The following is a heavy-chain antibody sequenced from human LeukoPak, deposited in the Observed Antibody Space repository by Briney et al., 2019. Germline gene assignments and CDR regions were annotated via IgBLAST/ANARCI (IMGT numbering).Heavy chain of an antibody. Sequence: PSETLSLTCAVSGGSISSGGYSWSWIRQPPGKGLEWIGYIYHSGSTYYNPSLKSRVTMSVDTAKKQFSLNLSSVTAADTAVYYCARHTSQNFRRHYDPYYGFDVWGQGTTVTVSS. CDR1: GGSISSGGYS. J-gene: IGHJ6*02. CDR3: ARHTSQNFRRHYDPYYGFDV. V-gene: IGHV4-30-2*05. CDR2: IYHSGST. D-gene: IGHD3-3*01.